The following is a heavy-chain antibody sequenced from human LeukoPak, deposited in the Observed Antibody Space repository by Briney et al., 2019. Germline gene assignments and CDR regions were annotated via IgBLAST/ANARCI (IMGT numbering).Heavy chain of an antibody. CDR2: ISYSGST. V-gene: IGHV4-59*01. CDR3: ARGEGAGFDP. CDR1: GGSIINNY. J-gene: IGHJ5*02. Sequence: SETLSLTCTVSGGSIINNYWRWIRQPPGKGLEWIGYISYSGSTNYNPSLNSRVTISVDTSKNQFSLKLNSVTGADTAVYYCARGEGAGFDPWRQGTLATVSS.